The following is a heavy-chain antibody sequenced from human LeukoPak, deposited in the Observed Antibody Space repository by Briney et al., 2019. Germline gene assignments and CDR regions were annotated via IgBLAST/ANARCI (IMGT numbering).Heavy chain of an antibody. J-gene: IGHJ4*02. CDR2: IRYDGSNK. V-gene: IGHV3-30*02. CDR1: GFTFSSYG. D-gene: IGHD1-26*01. Sequence: GGSLRLSCAASGFTFSSYGMHWVRQAPGKGLEWVAFIRYDGSNKFYADSVKGRFTISRDNSKNTLYLQMNSLTAKDTAVYYCAKDRSGSYSQGLDYWGQGTLVTVSS. CDR3: AKDRSGSYSQGLDY.